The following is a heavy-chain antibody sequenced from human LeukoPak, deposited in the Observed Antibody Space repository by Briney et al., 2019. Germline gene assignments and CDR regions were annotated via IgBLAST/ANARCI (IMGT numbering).Heavy chain of an antibody. CDR2: IYSGGST. CDR1: GFTVSSNY. CDR3: ARGLSAAASRNYFDY. V-gene: IGHV3-53*01. J-gene: IGHJ4*02. D-gene: IGHD6-13*01. Sequence: GGSLRLSCAASGFTVSSNYISWVRQAPGKGLEWVSVIYSGGSTYYTDSVKGRFTISRDNSKNTLYLQMNSLRAEDTAVYYCARGLSAAASRNYFDYWGQGTLVTVSS.